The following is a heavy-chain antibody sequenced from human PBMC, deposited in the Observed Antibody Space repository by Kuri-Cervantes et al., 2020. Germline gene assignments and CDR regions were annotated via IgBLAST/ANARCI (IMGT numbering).Heavy chain of an antibody. CDR2: IYYSGST. D-gene: IGHD6-13*01. V-gene: IGHV4-59*01. Sequence: SETLSLTCTVSGGSISSYYWSWIRQPPGKGLEWIGYIYYSGSTNYNPSLKSRVTISVDTSKNQLSLKLSSVTAADTAVYYCARYSSSWYLDYWGQGTLVTVSS. CDR1: GGSISSYY. CDR3: ARYSSSWYLDY. J-gene: IGHJ4*02.